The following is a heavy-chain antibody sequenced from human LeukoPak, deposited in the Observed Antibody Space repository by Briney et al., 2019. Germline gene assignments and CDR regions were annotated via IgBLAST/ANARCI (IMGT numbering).Heavy chain of an antibody. CDR1: GDSISSYY. V-gene: IGHV4-59*12. CDR3: ARVRQQLSPFDY. CDR2: IYYSGST. J-gene: IGHJ4*02. D-gene: IGHD6-13*01. Sequence: SETLSLTCTVSGDSISSYYWSWIRQPPGKGLEWIGYIYYSGSTNYNPSLKSRVTISVDTSKNQFSLKLSSVTAADTAVYYCARVRQQLSPFDYWGQGTLVTVSS.